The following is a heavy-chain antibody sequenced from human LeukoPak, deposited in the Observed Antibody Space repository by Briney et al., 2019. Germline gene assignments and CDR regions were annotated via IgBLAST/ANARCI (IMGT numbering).Heavy chain of an antibody. CDR3: AKEGKTRTWNYSQAKPVY. Sequence: GGSLRLSCAASGFTFSSYAMHWVRQAPGKGLEWVAVISYDGSNKYYADSVKGRFTISRDNSKNTLYLQMNSLRAEDTAIYYCAKEGKTRTWNYSQAKPVYWGQGTLVTVSS. CDR2: ISYDGSNK. J-gene: IGHJ4*02. D-gene: IGHD3-10*01. V-gene: IGHV3-30*04. CDR1: GFTFSSYA.